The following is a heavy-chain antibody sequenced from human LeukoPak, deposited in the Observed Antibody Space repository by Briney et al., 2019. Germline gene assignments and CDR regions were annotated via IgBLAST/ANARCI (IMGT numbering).Heavy chain of an antibody. V-gene: IGHV4-61*02. CDR2: IYISGST. CDR3: ARGGQKYYYGSGSYYFDY. Sequence: SETLSLTCTVSGGSISSGSYYWSWIRQPAGKGLEWIGRIYISGSTNYNPSLKSRVTISVDTSKNQFSLKLSSVTAADTAVYYCARGGQKYYYGSGSYYFDYWGQGTLVTVSS. J-gene: IGHJ4*02. D-gene: IGHD3-10*01. CDR1: GGSISSGSYY.